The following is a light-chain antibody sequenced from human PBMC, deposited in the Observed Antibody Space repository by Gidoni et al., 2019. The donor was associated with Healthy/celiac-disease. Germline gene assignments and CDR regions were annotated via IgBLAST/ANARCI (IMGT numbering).Light chain of an antibody. J-gene: IGLJ2*01. Sequence: QSALTQPPSVSGSPGQSVTISCTGTSIDIGSYNRVSWYQQPPGTAPKLLIYEVSNRPSGVPDHFSGSKSGNTASLTISGLQAEDEADYYCSLYTSSSTVVFGGGTKLTVL. V-gene: IGLV2-18*01. CDR1: SIDIGSYNR. CDR3: SLYTSSSTVV. CDR2: EVS.